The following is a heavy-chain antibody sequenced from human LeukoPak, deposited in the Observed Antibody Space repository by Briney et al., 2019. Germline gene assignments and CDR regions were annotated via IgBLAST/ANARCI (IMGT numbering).Heavy chain of an antibody. Sequence: ASVKVSCKASGYTFTSYGIIWVRQAPGQGLEWMGWISAYNGNTNYAQKLQGRVTMTTDTSTSTAYMELRSLRSDDTAVYYCARDFDYYDSSGYYWVGAFDIWGQGTMVTVSS. CDR3: ARDFDYYDSSGYYWVGAFDI. V-gene: IGHV1-18*01. CDR1: GYTFTSYG. J-gene: IGHJ3*02. D-gene: IGHD3-22*01. CDR2: ISAYNGNT.